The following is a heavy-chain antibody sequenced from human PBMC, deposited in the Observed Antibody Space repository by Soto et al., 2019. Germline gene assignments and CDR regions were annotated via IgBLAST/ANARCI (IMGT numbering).Heavy chain of an antibody. CDR3: ARAGKYYYGSGSPYYYGMDV. CDR2: ISGYNGNT. V-gene: IGHV1-18*04. D-gene: IGHD3-10*01. Sequence: QVQMVQSGAEVKKPGASVKVSCKASGYTFTSYGVSGVRQAPGQGLEWMGWISGYNGNTNYAQKLQGRVTMTTDTSTKTAYMELRSLRSDDTAVYYYARAGKYYYGSGSPYYYGMDVWGQGITVTVSS. CDR1: GYTFTSYG. J-gene: IGHJ6*02.